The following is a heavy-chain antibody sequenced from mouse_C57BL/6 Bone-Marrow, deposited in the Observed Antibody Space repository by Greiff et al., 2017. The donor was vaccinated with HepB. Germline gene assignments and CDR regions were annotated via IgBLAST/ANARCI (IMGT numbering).Heavy chain of an antibody. V-gene: IGHV3-6*01. CDR3: ARKNYGSSLYWYFDV. CDR1: GYSITSGYY. D-gene: IGHD1-1*01. Sequence: ESGPGLVKPSQSLSLTCSVTGYSITSGYYWNWIRQFPGNKLEWMGYISYDGSNNYNPSLKNQISLTLDTSKNPFFLKLKSVTTEYTATYYCARKNYGSSLYWYFDVWGTGTTVTVSS. J-gene: IGHJ1*03. CDR2: ISYDGSN.